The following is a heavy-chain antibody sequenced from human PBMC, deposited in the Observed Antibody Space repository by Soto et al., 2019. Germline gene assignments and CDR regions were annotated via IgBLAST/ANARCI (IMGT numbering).Heavy chain of an antibody. CDR1: GGSISSSHYY. CDR2: IYYNGRT. D-gene: IGHD3-16*01. J-gene: IGHJ5*02. Sequence: QLQLQESGPGLVRPSETLSLMCSVSGGSISSSHYYWGWIRQPPGKGLEWIGSIYYNGRTYYKSSLKSRVTIFVDTSKNQFSLKMTSVTAEDTAVYFCVRQTDRGLRLGELSWGQGTLVSVSS. V-gene: IGHV4-39*01. CDR3: VRQTDRGLRLGELS.